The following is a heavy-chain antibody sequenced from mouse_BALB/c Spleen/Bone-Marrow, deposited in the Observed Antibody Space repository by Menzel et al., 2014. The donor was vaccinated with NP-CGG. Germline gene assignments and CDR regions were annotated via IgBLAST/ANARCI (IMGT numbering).Heavy chain of an antibody. J-gene: IGHJ4*01. Sequence: LQESGPELVKPGASVKMSCKASGYTFTSNIINWVKQKPGQGLEWIGYINPYNDVTKYNEKLKGKATLTSDMSSNTAYMELSSLTSEDSAVYYCAKAAYYDYDGRAMGYWGQGTSVIVSS. CDR2: INPYNDVT. CDR3: AKAAYYDYDGRAMGY. CDR1: GYTFTSNI. D-gene: IGHD2-4*01. V-gene: IGHV1-14*01.